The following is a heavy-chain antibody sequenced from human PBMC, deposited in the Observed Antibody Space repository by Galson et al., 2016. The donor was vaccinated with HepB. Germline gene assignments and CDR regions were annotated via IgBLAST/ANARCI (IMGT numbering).Heavy chain of an antibody. Sequence: LRLSCAASGFTLNSFAMSWVRQAPGKGLEWVSAINGGSAHYADSVQGRFTISRDNAKNSLYLQMNSLRAEDTAVYYCARWRGSGEIWHIDYWGQGTLVTVSS. CDR1: GFTLNSFA. D-gene: IGHD2-15*01. J-gene: IGHJ4*02. V-gene: IGHV3-23*01. CDR3: ARWRGSGEIWHIDY. CDR2: INGGSA.